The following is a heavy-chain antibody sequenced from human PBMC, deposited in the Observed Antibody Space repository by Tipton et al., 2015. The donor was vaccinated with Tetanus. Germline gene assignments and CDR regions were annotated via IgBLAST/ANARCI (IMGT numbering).Heavy chain of an antibody. Sequence: TLSLTCAVSGGSISSGGYSWSWIRQPPGKGLEWIGYIYHSGSTYYNPSLKSRVTISVDRSKNQFSLKLSSVTAADTAVYYCARGSDYYDSSGYYLYWGQGTLVTVSS. CDR2: IYHSGST. V-gene: IGHV4-30-2*01. CDR3: ARGSDYYDSSGYYLY. CDR1: GGSISSGGYS. J-gene: IGHJ4*02. D-gene: IGHD3-22*01.